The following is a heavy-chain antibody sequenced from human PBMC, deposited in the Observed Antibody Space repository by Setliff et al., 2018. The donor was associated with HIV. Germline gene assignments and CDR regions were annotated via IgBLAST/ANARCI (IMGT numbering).Heavy chain of an antibody. D-gene: IGHD7-27*01. CDR2: INHSGGT. Sequence: SETLSLTCAVYGRSFSGYYWNWIRQSPGKGLEWIGEINHSGGTNYNPSLKSRVTMSIDTSKNQFSLNVRSVTAADTAVYYCARGWGHDGFDFWGQGTMVTVSS. CDR3: ARGWGHDGFDF. V-gene: IGHV4-34*01. CDR1: GRSFSGYY. J-gene: IGHJ3*01.